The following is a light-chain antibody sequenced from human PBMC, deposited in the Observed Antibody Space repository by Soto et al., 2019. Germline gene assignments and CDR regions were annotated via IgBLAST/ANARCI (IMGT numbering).Light chain of an antibody. CDR3: SSKRDKNTVL. V-gene: IGLV2-14*03. J-gene: IGLJ2*01. CDR1: SRDIGAYDY. Sequence: QSALTQPASVSGSPGQLITISCTGTSRDIGAYDYVSWYQQHPGQAPRLLIYDVTERPSGISDRFSGSRSGNTASLTISGSRPEDEADYYCSSKRDKNTVLFAGGTQLTVL. CDR2: DVT.